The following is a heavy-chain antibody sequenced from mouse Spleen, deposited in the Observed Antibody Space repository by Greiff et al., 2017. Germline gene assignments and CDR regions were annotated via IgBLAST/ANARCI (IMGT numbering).Heavy chain of an antibody. CDR1: GFTFSSYA. CDR2: ISSGGSYT. CDR3: ASPFYYYGSSSFAY. J-gene: IGHJ3*01. V-gene: IGHV5-9-1*01. D-gene: IGHD1-1*01. Sequence: EVKLVESGGGLVKPGGSLKLSCAASGFTFSSYAMSWVRQTPEKRLEWVATISSGGSYTYYPDSVKGRFTISRDNAKNTLYLQMSSLRSEDTAMYYCASPFYYYGSSSFAYWGQGTLVTVSA.